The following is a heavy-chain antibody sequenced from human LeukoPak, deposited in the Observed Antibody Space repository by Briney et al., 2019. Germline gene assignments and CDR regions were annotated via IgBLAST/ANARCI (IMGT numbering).Heavy chain of an antibody. CDR2: INHSGST. V-gene: IGHV4-34*01. CDR3: ATSRWGRFGY. J-gene: IGHJ4*02. D-gene: IGHD1-26*01. CDR1: GGSFSGYY. Sequence: PSETLSLTCAVYGGSFSGYYWSWLRQPPGKGLEWLGEINHSGSTNYNPSLKSRVTISVDTSKNQFSLKLSSVTAADTAVYYCATSRWGRFGYWGQGTLVTVSS.